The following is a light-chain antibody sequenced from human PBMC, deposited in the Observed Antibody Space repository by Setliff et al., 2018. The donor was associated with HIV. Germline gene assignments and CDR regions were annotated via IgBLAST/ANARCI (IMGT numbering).Light chain of an antibody. J-gene: IGLJ1*01. Sequence: QSALTQPASVSGSPGQSITISCAGTSSDIAIYNFVSWYQHHPGKAPKLIIYDVSNRPSGVSNRFSGSKSGSTASLTISGLQPEDEADYYCSSYTRSSTLVFGTGTKVTVL. V-gene: IGLV2-14*03. CDR3: SSYTRSSTLV. CDR1: SSDIAIYNF. CDR2: DVS.